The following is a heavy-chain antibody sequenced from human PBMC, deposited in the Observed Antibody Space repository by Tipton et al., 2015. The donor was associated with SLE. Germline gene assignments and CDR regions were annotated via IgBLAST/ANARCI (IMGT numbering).Heavy chain of an antibody. Sequence: LSLTCTVSGDSISSGSYYWSWIRQPAGKGLEWIGRIYTSGNTDYNPSLKSRVTLSVDTSKNQFSLKLSSVTAADTAVYYCARGVLRPFDYWGQGTLVTVSS. CDR2: IYTSGNT. D-gene: IGHD1-1*01. CDR3: ARGVLRPFDY. V-gene: IGHV4-61*02. CDR1: GDSISSGSYY. J-gene: IGHJ4*02.